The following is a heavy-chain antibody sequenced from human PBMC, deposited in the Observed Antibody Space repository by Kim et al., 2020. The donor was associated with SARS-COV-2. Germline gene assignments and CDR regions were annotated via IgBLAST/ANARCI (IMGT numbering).Heavy chain of an antibody. V-gene: IGHV4-31*03. CDR3: ARDKGITELDY. CDR2: IYYSGST. Sequence: SETLSLTCTVSGGSISSGGYYWSWIRQHPGKGLEWIGYIYYSGSTYYNPSLKSRVTISVDTSKNQFSLKLSPVTAADTAVYYCARDKGITELDYWGQGTLVTVSS. D-gene: IGHD1-26*01. J-gene: IGHJ4*02. CDR1: GGSISSGGYY.